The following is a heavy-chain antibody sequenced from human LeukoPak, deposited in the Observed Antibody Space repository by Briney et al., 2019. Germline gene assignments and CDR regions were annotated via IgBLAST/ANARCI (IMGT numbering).Heavy chain of an antibody. CDR3: ARDKKQQLVRVLDY. Sequence: GGSLRLSCAASGFTFSSYWMSWVRQAPGKGLEWVANIKQDGSEKYYVDSVKGRFTISRDNAKNSLYLQMNSPRAEDTAVYYCARDKKQQLVRVLDYWGQGTLVTVSS. CDR1: GFTFSSYW. D-gene: IGHD6-13*01. J-gene: IGHJ4*02. CDR2: IKQDGSEK. V-gene: IGHV3-7*01.